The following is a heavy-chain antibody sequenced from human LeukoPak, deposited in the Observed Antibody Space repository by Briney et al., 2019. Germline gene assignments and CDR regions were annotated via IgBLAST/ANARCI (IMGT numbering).Heavy chain of an antibody. CDR1: GGSISSYY. Sequence: PSETLSLTCTVSGGSISSYYWSWIRQPAGKGLEWIGRIYTSGSTNYNPSLKSRVTISVDTSKNQFSLKLSSVTAADTAVYYCATGYCSGGSCHFDYWGQGTLVTVSS. CDR2: IYTSGST. V-gene: IGHV4-4*07. D-gene: IGHD2-15*01. J-gene: IGHJ4*02. CDR3: ATGYCSGGSCHFDY.